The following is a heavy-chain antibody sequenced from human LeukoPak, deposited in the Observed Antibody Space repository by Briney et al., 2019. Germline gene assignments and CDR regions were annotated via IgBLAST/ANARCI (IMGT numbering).Heavy chain of an antibody. Sequence: TSETLSLTCAVYGGSFSGYYWSWLRQPPGKGLEWIGEINHSGSTNYNPSLKSRITISVDTSKNQFSLKLISVTAADSAVYYCARKPSIRGGFHWGQGTLVTVSS. J-gene: IGHJ4*02. CDR1: GGSFSGYY. CDR3: ARKPSIRGGFH. V-gene: IGHV4-34*01. CDR2: INHSGST. D-gene: IGHD2-2*01.